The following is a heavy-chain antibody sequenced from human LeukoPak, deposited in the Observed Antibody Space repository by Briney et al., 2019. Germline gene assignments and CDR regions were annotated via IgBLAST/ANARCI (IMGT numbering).Heavy chain of an antibody. J-gene: IGHJ4*02. V-gene: IGHV1-18*01. CDR1: GYTFTSYG. Sequence: ASVKVSCKASGYTFTSYGISWVRQAPGRGLEWMGWISAYNGNTNYAQKLQGRVTMTTDTSTSTAYMELRSLRSDDTAVYYCARVRPLYSSSWIDYWGQGTLVTVSS. D-gene: IGHD6-13*01. CDR2: ISAYNGNT. CDR3: ARVRPLYSSSWIDY.